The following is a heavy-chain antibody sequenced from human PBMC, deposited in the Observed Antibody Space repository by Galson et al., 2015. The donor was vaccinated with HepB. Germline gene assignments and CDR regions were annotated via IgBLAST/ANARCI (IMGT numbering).Heavy chain of an antibody. CDR1: GGSFSGHY. V-gene: IGHV4-34*01. D-gene: IGHD3-16*01. Sequence: SETLSLTCAVYGGSFSGHYWTWIRQPPGKGLEWIGNTNHRGNTNYNPSLKSRVIISADSSKNQFSLKLTSVTAADMAVYYCARGHTAGYDYVWGRREKLAAHWDNWGQGTLLTVSS. CDR3: ARGHTAGYDYVWGRREKLAAHWDN. J-gene: IGHJ4*02. CDR2: TNHRGNT.